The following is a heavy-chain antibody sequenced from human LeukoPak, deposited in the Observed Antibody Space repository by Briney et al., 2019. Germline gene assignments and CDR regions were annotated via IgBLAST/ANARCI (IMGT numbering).Heavy chain of an antibody. J-gene: IGHJ4*02. CDR2: VKSKADGGTT. V-gene: IGHV3-15*01. Sequence: PGGSLRLSCAASGFTFSNAWMSWVRQAPGKGLEWVGRVKSKADGGTTDYTAPVKGRFTISRDDSKNTLYLQMNSLRAEDPALYYCAKEGDSSGWHLAPADYWGQGTLVTVSS. D-gene: IGHD6-19*01. CDR3: AKEGDSSGWHLAPADY. CDR1: GFTFSNAW.